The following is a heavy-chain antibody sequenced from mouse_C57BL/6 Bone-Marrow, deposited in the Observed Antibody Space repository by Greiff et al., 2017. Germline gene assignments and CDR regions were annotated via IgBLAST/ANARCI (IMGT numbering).Heavy chain of an antibody. Sequence: VQLKQSGAELVRPGASVKLSCTASGFNIKDDYMHWVKQRPEQGLEWIGWIDPENGDTEYASKFQGKATITADTSSNTAYLQLSSLTSEDTAVYYCTRDYSKGRFAYWGQGTLVTVSA. CDR3: TRDYSKGRFAY. CDR1: GFNIKDDY. J-gene: IGHJ3*01. D-gene: IGHD2-5*01. CDR2: IDPENGDT. V-gene: IGHV14-4*01.